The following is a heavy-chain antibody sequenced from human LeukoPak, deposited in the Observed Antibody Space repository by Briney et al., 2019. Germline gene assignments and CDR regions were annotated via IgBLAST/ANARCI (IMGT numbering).Heavy chain of an antibody. Sequence: GGSLRLYCAGSGFTFSSYSMRWVRQGPGKGLVWGSSSCGSGCRIDDAESVKGRFTISRDNSKNTLSLQMNSLTAEGTAVYYCAKNPRLQGWIYFDSWGQGILVTVSS. V-gene: IGHV3-23*01. J-gene: IGHJ4*02. D-gene: IGHD2-21*02. CDR1: GFTFSSYS. CDR2: SCGSGCRI. CDR3: AKNPRLQGWIYFDS.